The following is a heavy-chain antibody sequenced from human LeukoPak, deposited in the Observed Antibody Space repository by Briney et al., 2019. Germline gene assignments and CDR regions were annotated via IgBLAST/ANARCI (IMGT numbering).Heavy chain of an antibody. CDR1: GFTFSSYA. Sequence: GGSLRLSCAASGFTFSSYAMSWVRQAPGKGLEWVAVISFDGSNNYYAVSVEGRFTISRDTSTNTLYLQMDSLRPDDTAVYYCARERSEYDFWSGYFDPWGQGTLVTVSS. J-gene: IGHJ5*02. CDR2: ISFDGSNN. D-gene: IGHD3-3*01. CDR3: ARERSEYDFWSGYFDP. V-gene: IGHV3-30-3*01.